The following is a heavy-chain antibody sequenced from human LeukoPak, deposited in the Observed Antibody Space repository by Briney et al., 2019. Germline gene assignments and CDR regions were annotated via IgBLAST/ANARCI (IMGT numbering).Heavy chain of an antibody. CDR1: GYTFTGYV. V-gene: IGHV1-2*02. J-gene: IGHJ4*02. D-gene: IGHD6-25*01. CDR3: ARGRPGDYFDY. CDR2: INPNSGGT. Sequence: ASVKVSCKASGYTFTGYVIHWVRQAPGQGLEWMGWINPNSGGTSYLQSFQGRVTMTRDTSISTAYMDLSRLRSDDTAVYYCARGRPGDYFDYWGQGPLVTVSS.